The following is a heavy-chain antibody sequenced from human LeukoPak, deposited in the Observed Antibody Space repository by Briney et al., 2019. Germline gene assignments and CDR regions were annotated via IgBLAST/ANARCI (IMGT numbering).Heavy chain of an antibody. J-gene: IGHJ4*02. CDR1: EFTFGSYS. V-gene: IGHV3-48*01. Sequence: GGSLRLSCAASEFTFGSYSMNWVRQAPGKGLEWVSYISSSSVTIYYADSVKGRFTVSRDNAKNSLYLQMNSLRAEDTAVYYCARGGVVGAADCWGQGTLVTVSS. D-gene: IGHD1-26*01. CDR3: ARGGVVGAADC. CDR2: ISSSSVTI.